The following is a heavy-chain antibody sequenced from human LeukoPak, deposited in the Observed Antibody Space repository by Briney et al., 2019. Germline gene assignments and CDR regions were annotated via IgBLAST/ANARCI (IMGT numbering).Heavy chain of an antibody. D-gene: IGHD2-2*01. Sequence: PGGSLRLSCAASGFSFSNYGMSWVRQAPGKGLEWVSAISGSGGSTFYADSVKGRFTVSRDNSKNTLYLRMNSLSAEDTAVYYCAKYCTSSSCYPGSYYGMDVWGQGTTVTVSS. CDR2: ISGSGGST. J-gene: IGHJ6*02. CDR1: GFSFSNYG. CDR3: AKYCTSSSCYPGSYYGMDV. V-gene: IGHV3-23*01.